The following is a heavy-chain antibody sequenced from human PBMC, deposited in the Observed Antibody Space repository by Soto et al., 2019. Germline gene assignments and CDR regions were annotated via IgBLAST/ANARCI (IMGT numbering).Heavy chain of an antibody. CDR3: ARAGAWYQLLSSGNYYYYYMDV. V-gene: IGHV3-33*01. J-gene: IGHJ6*03. CDR2: IWYDGSNK. CDR1: GFTFSSYG. Sequence: GGSLRLSCAASGFTFSSYGMHWVRQAPGKGLEWVAVIWYDGSNKYYADSVKGRFTISRDNSKNTLYLQMNSLRAEDTAVYYCARAGAWYQLLSSGNYYYYYMDVWGKGTTVTVSS. D-gene: IGHD2-2*01.